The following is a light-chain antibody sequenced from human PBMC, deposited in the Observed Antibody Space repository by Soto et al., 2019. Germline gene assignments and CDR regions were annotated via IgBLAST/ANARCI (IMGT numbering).Light chain of an antibody. CDR1: NIGNKR. Sequence: SYELTQPPSVSVAPEKTATITCGGNNIGNKRVHWYRQKPGQAPVLLISYDSDRPSGIPERFSGSNSENTATLTISRVEAGDEAEYCCQVWDIMTDNYVFGSGTKVTVL. CDR2: YDS. CDR3: QVWDIMTDNYV. V-gene: IGLV3-21*04. J-gene: IGLJ1*01.